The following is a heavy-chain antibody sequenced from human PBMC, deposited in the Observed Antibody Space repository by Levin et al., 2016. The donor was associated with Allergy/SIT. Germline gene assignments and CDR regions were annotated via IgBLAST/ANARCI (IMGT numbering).Heavy chain of an antibody. Sequence: SVKVSCKASGFTFTSSAVQWVRQARGQRLEWIGWIVVGSGNTNYAQKFQERVTITRDMSTSTAYMELSSLRSEDTAVYYCAADPKLTIYYYDSSGGFYYWGQGTLVTVSS. V-gene: IGHV1-58*01. CDR2: IVVGSGNT. CDR3: AADPKLTIYYYDSSGGFYY. CDR1: GFTFTSSA. J-gene: IGHJ4*02. D-gene: IGHD3-22*01.